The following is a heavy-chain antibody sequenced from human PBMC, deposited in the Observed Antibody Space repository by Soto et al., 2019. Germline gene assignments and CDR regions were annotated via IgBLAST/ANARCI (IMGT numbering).Heavy chain of an antibody. CDR1: GFTFSSYW. CDR3: ARVVRTTAIDY. Sequence: EVPLVESGGGLVQPGGSLRLSCAASGFTFSSYWMHWVRQAPGKGLVWVSRINSDGSGTSYADSVKGRFTISRDNAKNTLYLQMNSLRAEDTAVYYCARVVRTTAIDYWGQGTLVTVSS. D-gene: IGHD4-17*01. V-gene: IGHV3-74*01. J-gene: IGHJ4*02. CDR2: INSDGSGT.